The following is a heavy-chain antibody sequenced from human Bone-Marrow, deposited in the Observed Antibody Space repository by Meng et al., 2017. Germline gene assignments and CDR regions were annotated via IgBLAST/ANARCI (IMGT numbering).Heavy chain of an antibody. V-gene: IGHV3-74*01. Sequence: GESLKISCAASGFTFSSYWMHWVRQAPGKGLVWASRINSDGSSTSYADSVKGRFTISRDNSKNTLYLQMNSLRAEDTAVYYCGDVDTAMVPFDYWGQGTLVTVSS. D-gene: IGHD5-18*01. CDR1: GFTFSSYW. CDR3: GDVDTAMVPFDY. J-gene: IGHJ4*02. CDR2: INSDGSST.